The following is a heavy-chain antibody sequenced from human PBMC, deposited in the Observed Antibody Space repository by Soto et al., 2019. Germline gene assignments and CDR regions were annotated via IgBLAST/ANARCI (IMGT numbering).Heavy chain of an antibody. Sequence: VQLVQSGAEMKKPGASVKVSCKASGYTFSTYGITWVRQAPGQGLDWMGWINPFKGDTNSAARFQDRVTMTTDTSTRTAYMELRSLRSYDTAVYYCARVKVPASILGAFDLWGQGTLVTVSS. J-gene: IGHJ3*01. V-gene: IGHV1-18*01. CDR3: ARVKVPASILGAFDL. CDR2: INPFKGDT. D-gene: IGHD2-2*02. CDR1: GYTFSTYG.